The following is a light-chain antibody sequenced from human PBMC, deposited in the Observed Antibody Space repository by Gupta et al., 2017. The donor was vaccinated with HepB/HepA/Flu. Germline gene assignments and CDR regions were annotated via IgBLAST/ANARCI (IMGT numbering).Light chain of an antibody. Sequence: DIQMTQSPSSLSASVGDRVTITCRASQSISNHLIWYQQKPGKAPKVLIYAASSLQSRVPSRFSGSGSGTDFTLTISSLQPEDFATYYCQQSYSTPHYTFGQGTKLEIK. J-gene: IGKJ2*01. CDR1: QSISNH. CDR2: AAS. CDR3: QQSYSTPHYT. V-gene: IGKV1-39*01.